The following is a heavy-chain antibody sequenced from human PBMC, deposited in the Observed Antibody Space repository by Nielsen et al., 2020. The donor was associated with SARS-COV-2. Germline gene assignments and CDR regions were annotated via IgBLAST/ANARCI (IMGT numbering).Heavy chain of an antibody. CDR2: IYPDDSDT. D-gene: IGHD5-24*01. CDR3: ARPSFLIVNGYIDKYSDS. J-gene: IGHJ4*02. V-gene: IGHV5-51*01. Sequence: VRQMPGKGLEWMGIIYPDDSDTRYSPSFQGQVTISADKSISTAYLQWSSLKASDTAMYYCARPSFLIVNGYIDKYSDSWGQGTLVTVSS.